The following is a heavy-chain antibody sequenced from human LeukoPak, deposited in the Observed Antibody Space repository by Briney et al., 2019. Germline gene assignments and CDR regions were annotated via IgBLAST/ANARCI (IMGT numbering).Heavy chain of an antibody. J-gene: IGHJ4*02. CDR2: MNPNSGNT. CDR1: GYTFTSYD. CDR3: ARDRPSVSGYSSGWYDDPLDY. D-gene: IGHD6-19*01. V-gene: IGHV1-8*03. Sequence: GASVKVSCKASGYTFTSYDINWVRQATGQGLEWMGWMNPNSGNTGYAQKFQGRVTITRNTSISTAYMELSSLRSEDAAVYYCARDRPSVSGYSSGWYDDPLDYWGQGTLVTVSS.